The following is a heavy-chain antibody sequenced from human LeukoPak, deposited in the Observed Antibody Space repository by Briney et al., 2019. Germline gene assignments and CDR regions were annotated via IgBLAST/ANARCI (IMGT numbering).Heavy chain of an antibody. CDR1: GFTFSSYG. D-gene: IGHD5-18*01. CDR3: AKAGNGYSYPSSPYDY. CDR2: ISGSGGST. Sequence: GGSLRHSCAASGFTFSSYGMSWVRQAPGKGLEWVSAISGSGGSTYYADSVKGRFTISRDNSKNTLYLQMNSLRAEDTAVYYCAKAGNGYSYPSSPYDYWGQGTLVTVSS. J-gene: IGHJ4*02. V-gene: IGHV3-23*01.